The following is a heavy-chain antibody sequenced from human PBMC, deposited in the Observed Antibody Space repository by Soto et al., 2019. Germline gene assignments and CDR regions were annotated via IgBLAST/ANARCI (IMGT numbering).Heavy chain of an antibody. J-gene: IGHJ4*02. CDR3: AGNQGDYDWGVFDY. V-gene: IGHV1-18*04. D-gene: IGHD3-16*01. CDR2: NGPYNGNT. Sequence: QVQLVQSGSEVKKPGASVKVSCKASGKSFTTFGISWVRQAPGQGLEWMGWNGPYNGNTNYAQTFRGRVSMTTDIPMNTAYMELRNLRSDATAVYFCAGNQGDYDWGVFDYWGQGTLVTVSS. CDR1: GKSFTTFG.